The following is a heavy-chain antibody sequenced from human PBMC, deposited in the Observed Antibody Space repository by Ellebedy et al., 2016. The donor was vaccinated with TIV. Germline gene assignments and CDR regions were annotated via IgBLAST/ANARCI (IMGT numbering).Heavy chain of an antibody. CDR3: ARSSSSDPDYYYGMDV. J-gene: IGHJ6*02. Sequence: ASVKVSCKASGYTFTGYYMHWVRQAPGQGLEWMGWINPNSGGTNYAQKFQGRVTMTRDTSISTAYMELSRLRSDDTAVYYCARSSSSDPDYYYGMDVWGQGTTVTVSS. D-gene: IGHD6-13*01. CDR2: INPNSGGT. CDR1: GYTFTGYY. V-gene: IGHV1-2*02.